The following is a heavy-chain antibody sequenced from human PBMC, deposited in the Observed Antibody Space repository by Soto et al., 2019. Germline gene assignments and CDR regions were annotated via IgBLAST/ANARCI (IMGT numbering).Heavy chain of an antibody. CDR1: GGSISSSSYY. CDR3: ARHWYYYDSSGYYFGPAASYYYYGMDV. V-gene: IGHV4-39*01. D-gene: IGHD3-22*01. Sequence: SETLSLTCTVSGGSISSSSYYWGWIRQPPGKGLEWIGSIYYSGSTYYNPSLKSRVTISVDTSKNQFSLKLSSVTAADTAVYYCARHWYYYDSSGYYFGPAASYYYYGMDVWGQGTTVPVSS. CDR2: IYYSGST. J-gene: IGHJ6*02.